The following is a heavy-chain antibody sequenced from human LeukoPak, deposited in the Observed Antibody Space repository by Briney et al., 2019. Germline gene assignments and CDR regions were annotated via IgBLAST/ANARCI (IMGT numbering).Heavy chain of an antibody. CDR2: INKDCRTT. Sequence: GGSLTLSCAASGLIFSNNWVHWVRQAQWKGLVCVSHINKDCRTTKYADSVNGRFTTYRDNARNTLYMQMNSLRVEETAVYYCVSSLGGNDNWGQGTLVSVSS. CDR1: GLIFSNNW. J-gene: IGHJ4*02. V-gene: IGHV3-74*03. CDR3: VSSLGGNDN.